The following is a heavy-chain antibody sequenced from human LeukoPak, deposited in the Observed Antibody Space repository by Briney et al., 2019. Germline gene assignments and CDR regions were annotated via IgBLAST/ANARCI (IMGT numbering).Heavy chain of an antibody. CDR1: GGTFSSYA. Sequence: SVKVSCKASGGTFSSYAISWVRQAPGQGLEWMGGIIPIFGTANYAQKFQGRVTITTDESTSTAYMELSSLRSEDTAVYYCARNYCRGGSCAWELLYWGQGTLVTVSS. J-gene: IGHJ4*02. D-gene: IGHD2-15*01. CDR2: IIPIFGTA. CDR3: ARNYCRGGSCAWELLY. V-gene: IGHV1-69*05.